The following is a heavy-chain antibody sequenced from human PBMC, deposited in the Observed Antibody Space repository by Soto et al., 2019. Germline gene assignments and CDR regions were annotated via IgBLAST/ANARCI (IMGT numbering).Heavy chain of an antibody. CDR3: ARVSTMIVVVYPPDY. J-gene: IGHJ4*02. CDR1: GFTFSSYA. CDR2: ISYDGSNK. Sequence: QVQLVESGGGVVQPGRSLRLSCAASGFTFSSYAMHWVRQAPGKGLEWVAVISYDGSNKYYADSVKGRFTISRDNSKNTLYLQMNSLRAEDTAVYYCARVSTMIVVVYPPDYWGQGTLVTVSS. V-gene: IGHV3-30-3*01. D-gene: IGHD3-22*01.